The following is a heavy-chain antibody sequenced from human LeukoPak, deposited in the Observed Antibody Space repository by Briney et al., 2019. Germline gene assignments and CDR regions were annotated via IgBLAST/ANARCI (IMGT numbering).Heavy chain of an antibody. D-gene: IGHD6-19*01. J-gene: IGHJ4*02. Sequence: GGSLRLSCAASGFTFSGSAMHWVRQASGKGLEWVGRIRSKANSYATAYAASVKGRFTISRDDLKNTAYLQMNSLKTEDTAVYYCTRHGEIAVAGYVDYWGQGTLVTVSS. CDR3: TRHGEIAVAGYVDY. CDR1: GFTFSGSA. CDR2: IRSKANSYAT. V-gene: IGHV3-73*01.